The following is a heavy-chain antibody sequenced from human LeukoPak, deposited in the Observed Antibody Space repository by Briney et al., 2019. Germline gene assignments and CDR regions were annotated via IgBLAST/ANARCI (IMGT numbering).Heavy chain of an antibody. CDR3: ARDHMVRGVIIPPWFDP. CDR1: GYTFTSYG. CDR2: ISAYNGNT. V-gene: IGHV1-18*01. D-gene: IGHD3-10*01. J-gene: IGHJ5*02. Sequence: ASVKVSCKASGYTFTSYGISWVRQAPGQGLEWMGWISAYNGNTNYAQKLQGRVTMTTDTSTSTADMELRSLRSDDTAVYYCARDHMVRGVIIPPWFDPWGQGTLVTVSS.